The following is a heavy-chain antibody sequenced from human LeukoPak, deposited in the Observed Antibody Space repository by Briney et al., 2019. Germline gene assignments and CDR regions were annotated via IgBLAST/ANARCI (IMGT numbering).Heavy chain of an antibody. D-gene: IGHD1-26*01. CDR1: GGSISSGDYY. CDR3: ARASRTVGGDPDAFDI. V-gene: IGHV4-30-4*08. Sequence: SQTLSLTCTVSGGSISSGDYYWSWIRQPPGKGLEWIGYIYYSGSTYYNPSLKSRVTISVDTSKNQFSLKLSPVTAADTAVYYCARASRTVGGDPDAFDIWGQGTMVTVSS. CDR2: IYYSGST. J-gene: IGHJ3*02.